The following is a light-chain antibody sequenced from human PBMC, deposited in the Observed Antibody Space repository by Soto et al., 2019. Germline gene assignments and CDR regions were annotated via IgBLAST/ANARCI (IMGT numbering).Light chain of an antibody. Sequence: DIVMTQSQNPLPGPLAGRATSSGNPTRLFFTGPTIKTSLAWYQQKPGQPPKLLIYWASTRESGVPDRFSGSGSGTDFTLTINSLQAEDVAVYYCQQYYTSPQTFGQGTKVEIK. J-gene: IGKJ1*01. CDR3: QQYYTSPQT. CDR2: WAS. V-gene: IGKV4-1*01. CDR1: RLFFTGPTIKTS.